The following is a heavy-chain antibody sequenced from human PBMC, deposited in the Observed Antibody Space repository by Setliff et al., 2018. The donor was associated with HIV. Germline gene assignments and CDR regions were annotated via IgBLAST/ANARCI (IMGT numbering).Heavy chain of an antibody. Sequence: GGSLRLSCAASGFTFRTYDMQWVRQAPGKGLEWVALISDDGSSEYYGASVKGRFIXXXDNSKNILYLQMNSQRVEDTAIYYFSRDXXXXSXFDFWGXGTLVT. CDR1: GFTFRTYD. J-gene: IGHJ4*02. CDR3: SRDXXXXSXFDF. V-gene: IGHV3-30*03. CDR2: ISDDGSSE.